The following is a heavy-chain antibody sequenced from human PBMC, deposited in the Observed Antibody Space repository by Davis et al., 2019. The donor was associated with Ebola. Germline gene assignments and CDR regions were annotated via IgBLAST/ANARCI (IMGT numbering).Heavy chain of an antibody. CDR1: GGSISDHY. J-gene: IGHJ5*02. CDR3: ARRVPMGNWFDP. Sequence: MPSETLSLTCTVSGGSISDHYWCWIRQPPGKALEWIGYIYYDGTTNYNPSLKSRVTISLDPSKNQLSLKLSSVTAAYTAVYYCARRVPMGNWFDPWGQGTLVTVSS. D-gene: IGHD3-10*01. V-gene: IGHV4-59*08. CDR2: IYYDGTT.